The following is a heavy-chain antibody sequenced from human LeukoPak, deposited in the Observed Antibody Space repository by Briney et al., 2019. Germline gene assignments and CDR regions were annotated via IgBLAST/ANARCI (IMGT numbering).Heavy chain of an antibody. V-gene: IGHV3-7*03. CDR2: IKQDGSEK. D-gene: IGHD3-22*01. CDR1: GFTFSNYG. J-gene: IGHJ4*02. Sequence: PGGSLRLSCAASGFTFSNYGMSWVRQAPGKGLEWVANIKQDGSEKYYVDSVKGRFTISRDNPKNSLYLQMNSLRAEDTAVYYCAREGSGYYYVDWGQGTLVTVSS. CDR3: AREGSGYYYVD.